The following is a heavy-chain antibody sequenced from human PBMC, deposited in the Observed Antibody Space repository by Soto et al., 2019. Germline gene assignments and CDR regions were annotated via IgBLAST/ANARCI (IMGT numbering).Heavy chain of an antibody. V-gene: IGHV1-69*02. CDR3: ARGPDTASLPNWFDP. Sequence: QVQLVQSGAEVKKPGSSVKVSCKASGGTFSSYTISWVRQAPGQGLEWMGRIIPILGIANYAQKFQGRVTITADKSTRTSYMELSSMRSEDTAVYYCARGPDTASLPNWFDPWGQGTLVTFSS. CDR1: GGTFSSYT. CDR2: IIPILGIA. D-gene: IGHD5-18*01. J-gene: IGHJ5*02.